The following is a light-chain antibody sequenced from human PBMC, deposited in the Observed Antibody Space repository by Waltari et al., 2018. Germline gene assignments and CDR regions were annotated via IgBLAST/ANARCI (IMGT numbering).Light chain of an antibody. J-gene: IGKJ1*01. CDR1: ESISNW. V-gene: IGKV1-5*03. CDR2: KAS. Sequence: DIQMTQSPSTLSASVGDRVTITCRASESISNWLDWYQQKPGKAPKVLIHKASSLESWVPSRFSGSGSATEFTLTISNLQPDDFATYYCQQYDSFWTFGQGTKVEIK. CDR3: QQYDSFWT.